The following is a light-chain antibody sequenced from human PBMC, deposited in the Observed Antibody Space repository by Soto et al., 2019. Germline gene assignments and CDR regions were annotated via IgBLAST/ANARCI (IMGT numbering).Light chain of an antibody. CDR2: STS. CDR1: ESVSSSY. Sequence: EVVVTQSPGTLSLSPEERATLSCTTSESVSSSYLAWYQQKPGQAPGLLIYSTSSRAAGISDRFIGSGSGTDFTLTISRLEPEDFAVYYCQQYGSSPPITFGQGTRLEIK. V-gene: IGKV3-20*01. J-gene: IGKJ5*01. CDR3: QQYGSSPPIT.